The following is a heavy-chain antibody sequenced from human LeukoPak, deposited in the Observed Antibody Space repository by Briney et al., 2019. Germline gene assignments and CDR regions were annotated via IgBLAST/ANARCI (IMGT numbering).Heavy chain of an antibody. CDR2: ISGSGGST. D-gene: IGHD3-9*01. CDR1: GFSFSTYG. CDR3: AKCVILTGRYMDV. Sequence: PGGSLRLSCAASGFSFSTYGMSWVRQAPGKGLGWVSAISGSGGSTYYADSVKGRFTISRDNSKNTLYLQMNSLRADDTAVYYCAKCVILTGRYMDVWGKGTTVTISS. V-gene: IGHV3-23*01. J-gene: IGHJ6*03.